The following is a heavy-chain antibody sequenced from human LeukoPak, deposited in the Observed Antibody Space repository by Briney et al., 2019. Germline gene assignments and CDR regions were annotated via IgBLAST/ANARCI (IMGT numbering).Heavy chain of an antibody. CDR3: ARDRSVAVAGEYYYYYGMDV. V-gene: IGHV3-66*01. CDR2: IYSGGST. D-gene: IGHD6-19*01. Sequence: PGGSLRLSCAASGFTVSSNYMSWVRQAPGKGLEWVSVIYSGGSTYYADSVKGRFTISRDNSKNTLYLQMNSLRAEDTAVYYCARDRSVAVAGEYYYYYGMDVWGQGTTVIVSS. J-gene: IGHJ6*02. CDR1: GFTVSSNY.